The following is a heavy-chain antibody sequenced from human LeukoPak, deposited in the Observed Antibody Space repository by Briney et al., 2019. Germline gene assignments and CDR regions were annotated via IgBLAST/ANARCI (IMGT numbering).Heavy chain of an antibody. D-gene: IGHD3-10*01. V-gene: IGHV4-59*01. CDR1: GGSISSYY. CDR2: IYYSGST. J-gene: IGHJ4*02. CDR3: AREFGELLSGYFDY. Sequence: SETLSLTCTVSGGSISSYYWSWIRQPPGKGLEWIGYIYYSGSTNYNPSLTSRVTISVDTSKNQFSLKLSSVTAADTAVYYCAREFGELLSGYFDYWGQGTLVTVSS.